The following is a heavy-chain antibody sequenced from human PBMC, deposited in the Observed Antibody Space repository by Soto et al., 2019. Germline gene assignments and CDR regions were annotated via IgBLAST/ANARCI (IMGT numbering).Heavy chain of an antibody. J-gene: IGHJ4*02. CDR3: ARKAWVRFDY. D-gene: IGHD7-27*01. V-gene: IGHV4-4*02. CDR2: VFHTGDT. Sequence: SETLSLTCAVSGDSISSSVWWTWVRQPPGKGLEWIGEVFHTGDTYFNPSLRSRVAMSVDKSTNEFSLKVTSVTAADTAIYYCARKAWVRFDYWGQGALVTSPQ. CDR1: GDSISSSVW.